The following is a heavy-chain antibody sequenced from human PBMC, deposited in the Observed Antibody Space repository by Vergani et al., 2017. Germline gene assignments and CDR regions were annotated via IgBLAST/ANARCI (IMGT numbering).Heavy chain of an antibody. Sequence: EVQLVESGGGLVQPGGSLRLSCAASGFTVSSNYMSWVRQAPGKGLEWVSVIYSGGSTYYADSVKGRFTISRNNSKNTLYLQMNSLRAEDTAVYYCASINSNYGPFDPWGQGTLVTVSS. CDR3: ASINSNYGPFDP. V-gene: IGHV3-53*04. CDR1: GFTVSSNY. CDR2: IYSGGST. D-gene: IGHD4-11*01. J-gene: IGHJ5*02.